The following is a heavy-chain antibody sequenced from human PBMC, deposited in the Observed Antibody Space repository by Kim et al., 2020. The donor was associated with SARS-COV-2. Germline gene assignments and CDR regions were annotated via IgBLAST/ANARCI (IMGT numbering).Heavy chain of an antibody. Sequence: PSLKSRVTISVDTSKNQFSRKLSSVTAADTAVYYCARGRVSSSWIGSFDIWGQGTMVTVSS. CDR3: ARGRVSSSWIGSFDI. D-gene: IGHD6-13*01. J-gene: IGHJ3*02. V-gene: IGHV4-34*01.